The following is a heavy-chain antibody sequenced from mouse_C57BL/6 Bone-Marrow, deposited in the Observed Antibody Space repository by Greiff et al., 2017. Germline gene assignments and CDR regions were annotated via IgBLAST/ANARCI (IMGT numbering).Heavy chain of an antibody. CDR1: GYTFTSYW. Sequence: QVQLQQPGTELVKPGASVKLSCKASGYTFTSYWMHWVKQRPGQGLEWIGNINPSNGGTSYNEKFKSKATLTVDKSSSTAYMQLSSLASEDAAVYYSASWGLLAFMDYWGQGTSVTVSS. CDR2: INPSNGGT. V-gene: IGHV1-53*01. CDR3: ASWGLLAFMDY. J-gene: IGHJ4*01. D-gene: IGHD2-3*01.